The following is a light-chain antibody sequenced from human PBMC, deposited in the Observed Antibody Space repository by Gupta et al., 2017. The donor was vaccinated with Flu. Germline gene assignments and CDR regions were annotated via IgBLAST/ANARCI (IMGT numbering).Light chain of an antibody. CDR2: DVS. J-gene: IGLJ3*02. CDR3: CSHAGSYTEM. V-gene: IGLV2-11*03. Sequence: SSDVGCYNYVSWYQQHPGKAPKLMIYDVSERPSGVPDRFSGSKSGNTASLTISGLQSEDEADYYCCSHAGSYTEMFGGGTKLTVL. CDR1: SSDVGCYNY.